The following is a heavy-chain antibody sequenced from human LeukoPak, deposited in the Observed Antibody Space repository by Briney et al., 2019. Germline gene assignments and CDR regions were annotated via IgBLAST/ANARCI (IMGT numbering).Heavy chain of an antibody. D-gene: IGHD1-26*01. Sequence: GGSLRLSCAASGFTFKNSAMNWVRQAPGKGPEWVAVIRSSGRTTDYADSVKGRFTISRDYSDNTLFLQMIRLRAEDTAVYYCAKPPENVVGTSPFYFDSWGQGTLVTVSS. CDR2: IRSSGRTT. J-gene: IGHJ4*02. V-gene: IGHV3-23*01. CDR1: GFTFKNSA. CDR3: AKPPENVVGTSPFYFDS.